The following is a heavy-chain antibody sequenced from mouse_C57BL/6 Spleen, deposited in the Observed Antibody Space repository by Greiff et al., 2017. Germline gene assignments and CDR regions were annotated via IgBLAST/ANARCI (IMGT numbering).Heavy chain of an antibody. Sequence: VKLQQPGAELVKPGASVKLSCKASGYTFTSYWMHWVKQRPGQGLEWIGMIHPNSGSTNYNEKFKSKATLTVDKSSSTAYMQLSSLTSEDSAVYYCAREYYYYGSSYGYFDVWGTGTTVTVSS. J-gene: IGHJ1*03. CDR2: IHPNSGST. CDR3: AREYYYYGSSYGYFDV. V-gene: IGHV1-64*01. CDR1: GYTFTSYW. D-gene: IGHD1-1*01.